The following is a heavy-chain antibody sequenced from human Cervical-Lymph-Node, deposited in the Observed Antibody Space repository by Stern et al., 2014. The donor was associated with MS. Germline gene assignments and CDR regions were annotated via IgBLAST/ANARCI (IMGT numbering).Heavy chain of an antibody. J-gene: IGHJ4*02. V-gene: IGHV4-59*01. CDR2: IFYTGTT. CDR3: ASSSGSFYPHDN. CDR1: GGSIRSYY. D-gene: IGHD3-10*01. Sequence: QLVQSGPGLVKPSETLSLTCTVSGGSIRSYYWSWIRQPPGKGLEWIGYIFYTGTTNYNPSLKSRVTISVDTSKNQFSMRLSSVTAADTAVYYCASSSGSFYPHDNWGQGTLVTVSS.